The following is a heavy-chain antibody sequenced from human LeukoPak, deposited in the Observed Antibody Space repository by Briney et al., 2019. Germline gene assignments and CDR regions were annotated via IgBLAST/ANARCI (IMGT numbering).Heavy chain of an antibody. V-gene: IGHV4-4*02. CDR1: GGSITTANW. Sequence: SETLSLTCAVSGGSITTANWWSWVRQPPGKGLEWIGEVHLSGATNYNPSLESRVSMSIDKSKNHLSLEVTSVTAADTAIYYCTRESGAFSPFGFWGQGTLLTVSS. D-gene: IGHD1-26*01. J-gene: IGHJ4*02. CDR2: VHLSGAT. CDR3: TRESGAFSPFGF.